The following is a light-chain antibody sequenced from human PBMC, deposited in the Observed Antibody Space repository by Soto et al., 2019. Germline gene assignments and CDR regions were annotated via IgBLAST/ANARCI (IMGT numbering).Light chain of an antibody. Sequence: DIVLIQSPDSLAVCPGERATLSCRASQSVSSYLAWYQQKPGQAPRLLIYDASNRATGIPARFSGSGSGTDFTLTIRSLEPEDFAVYYCQQRSNWPPWTFGQGTKVDIK. CDR1: QSVSSY. CDR2: DAS. J-gene: IGKJ1*01. CDR3: QQRSNWPPWT. V-gene: IGKV3-11*01.